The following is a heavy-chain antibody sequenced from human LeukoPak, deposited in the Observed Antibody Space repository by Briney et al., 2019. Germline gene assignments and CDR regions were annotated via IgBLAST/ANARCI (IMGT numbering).Heavy chain of an antibody. Sequence: ASVKLSFNAAGYTFTIFYMHWVRQGPGQGHEWMGIINPSGGITMHAQKFEGRVTMTRDLSSGTVHLELSRLRSEDTAMYYCASEWGPRRRNRFQHWGKGTLVTVS. V-gene: IGHV1-46*01. CDR3: ASEWGPRRRNRFQH. J-gene: IGHJ1*01. CDR2: INPSGGIT. D-gene: IGHD3-3*01. CDR1: GYTFTIFY.